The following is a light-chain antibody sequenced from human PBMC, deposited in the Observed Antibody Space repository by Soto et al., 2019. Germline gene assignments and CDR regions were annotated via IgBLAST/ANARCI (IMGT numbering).Light chain of an antibody. CDR2: TAS. Sequence: DIQMAQCPSTLSASVGDRVTITCRASQSISSWLAWYQQKPGKAPNLLIYTASNLKSGVPSRFSGSGSGTEFTLTISSLQPDDFATYYCQEYNSDSGVTFGGGTKVEIK. CDR3: QEYNSDSGVT. V-gene: IGKV1-5*03. CDR1: QSISSW. J-gene: IGKJ4*01.